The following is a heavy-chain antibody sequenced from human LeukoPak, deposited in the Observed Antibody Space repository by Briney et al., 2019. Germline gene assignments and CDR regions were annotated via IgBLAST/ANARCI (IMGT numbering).Heavy chain of an antibody. CDR2: TNTYNGNT. CDR1: GYRITSYG. D-gene: IGHD6-13*01. CDR3: TRDPGYSSSWNTGYSYGMDV. J-gene: IGHJ6*02. V-gene: IGHV1-18*01. Sequence: ASVKVSCKASGYRITSYGISWVRQAPGQGLEWMGWTNTYNGNTDYVQNLQGRVTMTTDTSTSTAYMELRSLRSDDTAAYYCTRDPGYSSSWNTGYSYGMDVWGQGTTVTVSS.